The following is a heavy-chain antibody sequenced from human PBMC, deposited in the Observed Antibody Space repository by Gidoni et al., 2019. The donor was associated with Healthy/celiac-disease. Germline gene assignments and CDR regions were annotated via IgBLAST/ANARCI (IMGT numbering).Heavy chain of an antibody. D-gene: IGHD2-2*01. CDR3: ARGRPAAILWFDP. CDR1: GGSFSGYY. Sequence: QVQLQQWGAGLLKPSETLSLTCAVYGGSFSGYYWSWIRQPPGKGLEWIGEINHSGSTNYTTSLKSRVTISVDTSKNQFSRKLSSVTAADTAVYYCARGRPAAILWFDPWGQGTLVTVSS. V-gene: IGHV4-34*01. J-gene: IGHJ5*02. CDR2: INHSGST.